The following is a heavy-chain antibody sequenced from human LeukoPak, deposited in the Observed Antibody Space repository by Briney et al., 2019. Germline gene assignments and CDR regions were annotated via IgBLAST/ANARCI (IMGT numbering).Heavy chain of an antibody. CDR3: ARVGRDGYNYDY. J-gene: IGHJ4*02. V-gene: IGHV4-61*02. D-gene: IGHD5-24*01. Sequence: SETLSLTCTVSGGSVSSGSYYWSWIRQPAGKGLEWIGRIYTSGSTNYNPSLKSRVTMSVDTSKNQFSLKLSSVTAADTAVYYCARVGRDGYNYDYWGQGTLVTVSS. CDR2: IYTSGST. CDR1: GGSVSSGSYY.